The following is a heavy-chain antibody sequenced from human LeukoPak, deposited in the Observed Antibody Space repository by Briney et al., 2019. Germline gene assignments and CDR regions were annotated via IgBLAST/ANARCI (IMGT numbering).Heavy chain of an antibody. D-gene: IGHD2-15*01. CDR2: IYYSGST. V-gene: IGHV4-59*11. Sequence: SETLSLTCAVSGDSISSHYWSWIRQPPGKGLEWIGYIYYSGSTTYNPSLTSRVTMSVDMSKNQFSLKLSSVTAADTAIYYCASVRYCSGGSCYSSFEYWGQGALVTVSS. CDR3: ASVRYCSGGSCYSSFEY. CDR1: GDSISSHY. J-gene: IGHJ4*02.